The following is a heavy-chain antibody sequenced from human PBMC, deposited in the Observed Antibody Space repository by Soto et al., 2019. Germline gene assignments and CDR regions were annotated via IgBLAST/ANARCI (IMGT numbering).Heavy chain of an antibody. CDR2: ISGGGGSS. CDR3: AHNCGVDCHSVFFY. D-gene: IGHD2-21*02. V-gene: IGHV3-23*01. J-gene: IGHJ4*02. Sequence: EVQLLESGGGLVQPGGSLGLSCAAPELTFSNYALGWVPQAPGKGLEGVSGISGGGGSSYYADSVKGRFTISRDNSKNTLYLQMNSLRAEDTAVYYCAHNCGVDCHSVFFYWGQGTLVIVSS. CDR1: ELTFSNYA.